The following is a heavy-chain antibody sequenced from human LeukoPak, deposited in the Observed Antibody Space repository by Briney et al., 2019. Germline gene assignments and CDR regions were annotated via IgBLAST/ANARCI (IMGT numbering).Heavy chain of an antibody. D-gene: IGHD5-12*01. CDR1: GFTFSSYA. Sequence: GGSLRLSCAASGFTFSSYAMSWVRQAPGKGLDGVAAISGSGGRTYYADSVKGRFTISRDNSKNTLYLQMNSLRAEDTAVYYCAKGTVDIVATTQDYWGQGTLVTVSS. CDR3: AKGTVDIVATTQDY. CDR2: ISGSGGRT. V-gene: IGHV3-23*01. J-gene: IGHJ4*02.